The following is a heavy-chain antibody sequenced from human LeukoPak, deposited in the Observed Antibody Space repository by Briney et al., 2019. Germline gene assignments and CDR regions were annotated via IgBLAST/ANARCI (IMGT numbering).Heavy chain of an antibody. Sequence: SETLSLTCAVSGYSISSGYYWGWIRQPPGKGLEWIGSIYHSGSTYYNPSLKSRVTISVDTSKNQFSLKLTSVTAADTAVYYCARRGGSYSYYYMDVWGKGTTVTLSS. J-gene: IGHJ6*03. CDR2: IYHSGST. CDR1: GYSISSGYY. V-gene: IGHV4-38-2*01. D-gene: IGHD1-26*01. CDR3: ARRGGSYSYYYMDV.